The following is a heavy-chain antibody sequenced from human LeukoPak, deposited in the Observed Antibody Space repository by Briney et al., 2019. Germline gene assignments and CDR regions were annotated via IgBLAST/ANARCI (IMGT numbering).Heavy chain of an antibody. CDR3: ARRPGKFQMLPFDS. CDR2: INPNSGGT. D-gene: IGHD2-2*01. J-gene: IGHJ4*02. Sequence: ASVKVSCKASGYSFTDKYMHWVRQAPGQGLEWMGWINPNSGGTNYAQKFQGRVTMTTDTSMSTAYMELSRLTSDDTAVYYCARRPGKFQMLPFDSWGQGTLVTVSS. CDR1: GYSFTDKY. V-gene: IGHV1-2*02.